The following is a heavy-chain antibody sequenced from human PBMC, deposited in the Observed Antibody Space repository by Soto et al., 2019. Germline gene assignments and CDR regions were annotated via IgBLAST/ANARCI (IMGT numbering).Heavy chain of an antibody. Sequence: SAETLSLTGTVSGGCISSYYWSWIRQPPGKGLVWIGYIYYSASTNYNPSLKSRVTISVDTSKNHFSLKLSSVTAADTAVPYCARSSSGSPDYCGQGHMVVVAS. CDR1: GGCISSYY. CDR2: IYYSAST. D-gene: IGHD1-26*01. J-gene: IGHJ4*02. CDR3: ARSSSGSPDY. V-gene: IGHV4-59*01.